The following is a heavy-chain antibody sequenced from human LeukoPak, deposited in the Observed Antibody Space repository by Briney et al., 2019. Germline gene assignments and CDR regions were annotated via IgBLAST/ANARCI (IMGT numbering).Heavy chain of an antibody. CDR1: GYTFTNYR. CDR3: ASSRSNYYDSSGPQTFDY. D-gene: IGHD3-22*01. V-gene: IGHV1-69*05. CDR2: IIPIFGTA. J-gene: IGHJ4*02. Sequence: GASVKVSCKASGYTFTNYRMQWVRQAPGQGLEWMGGIIPIFGTANYAQKFQGRVTITTDESTSTAYMELSSLRSEDTAVYYCASSRSNYYDSSGPQTFDYWGQGTLVTVSS.